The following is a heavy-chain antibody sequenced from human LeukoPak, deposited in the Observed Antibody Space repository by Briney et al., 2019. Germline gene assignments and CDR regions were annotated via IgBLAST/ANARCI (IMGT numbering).Heavy chain of an antibody. Sequence: PSETLSLTGTVSGGSISSGSYYWSWIRQPAGKGLEWIGRIYTSGSTNYNPSLKSRVTISVDTSKNQFSLKLSSVTAADTAVYYCARDADYYDSSGYYYGISWFDPWGQGTLVTVSS. J-gene: IGHJ5*02. V-gene: IGHV4-61*02. CDR3: ARDADYYDSSGYYYGISWFDP. D-gene: IGHD3-22*01. CDR2: IYTSGST. CDR1: GGSISSGSYY.